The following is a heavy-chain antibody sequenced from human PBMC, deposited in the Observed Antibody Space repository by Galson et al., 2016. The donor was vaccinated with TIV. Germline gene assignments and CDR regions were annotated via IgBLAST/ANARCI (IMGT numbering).Heavy chain of an antibody. CDR1: GFTFSSFA. J-gene: IGHJ5*02. V-gene: IGHV3-23*01. CDR3: AKDTSSLPGNWFDP. Sequence: SLRLSCAASGFTFSSFAMSWVRQAPGKALEWVSGISGSGGTTFYADSVKGRFSISRDNSKNTVYLQMNSLRAEDTAVYYCAKDTSSLPGNWFDPWGQGTLVTVSS. CDR2: ISGSGGTT.